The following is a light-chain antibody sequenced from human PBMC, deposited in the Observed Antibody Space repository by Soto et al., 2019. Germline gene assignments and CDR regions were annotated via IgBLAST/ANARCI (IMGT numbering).Light chain of an antibody. CDR1: SSDVGGYNY. J-gene: IGLJ1*01. V-gene: IGLV2-14*01. CDR2: EVS. Sequence: QSVLTQPASVSAAAGQTITISCAGTSSDVGGYNYVSWYQHHPGNAPKLIIYEVSHRPSGVSNHFSGYKSGNSASLNITGLQAEDEADYYCGSCASTITPCVFGTGTKVTVL. CDR3: GSCASTITPCV.